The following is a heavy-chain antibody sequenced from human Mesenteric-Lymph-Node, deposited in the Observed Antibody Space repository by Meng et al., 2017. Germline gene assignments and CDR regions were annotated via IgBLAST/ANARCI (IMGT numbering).Heavy chain of an antibody. D-gene: IGHD5-18*01. J-gene: IGHJ2*01. CDR1: GYTFTGYY. V-gene: IGHV1-2*02. CDR3: AADVIQLRFRAFRPDWYFDL. Sequence: ASVKVSCKSSGYTFTGYYMHWVRQAPGQGLEWMGWINPNSGVTNYAQNFQGRVTMTRDTSISTAYMELSRLRSGDTAMYYCAADVIQLRFRAFRPDWYFDLWGHGTLVTVSS. CDR2: INPNSGVT.